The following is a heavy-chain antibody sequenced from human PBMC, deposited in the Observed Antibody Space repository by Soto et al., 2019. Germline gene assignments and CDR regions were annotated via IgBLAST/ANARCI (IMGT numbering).Heavy chain of an antibody. J-gene: IGHJ6*02. V-gene: IGHV1-69*13. CDR3: AGDIVATLNYYYYGMDV. CDR2: IIPIFGTA. D-gene: IGHD5-12*01. CDR1: GGTFSSYA. Sequence: SVKVSCKAAGGTFSSYAISWVRQAPGQGLEWMGGIIPIFGTANYAQKFQGRVTITADESTSTAYMELSSLRSEDTAVYYCAGDIVATLNYYYYGMDVWGQGTTVTVSS.